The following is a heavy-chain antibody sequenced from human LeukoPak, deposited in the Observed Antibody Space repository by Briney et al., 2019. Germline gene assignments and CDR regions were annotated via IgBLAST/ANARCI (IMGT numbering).Heavy chain of an antibody. CDR3: ARDFRGCMDV. CDR2: IRTEGDT. D-gene: IGHD3-10*01. CDR1: GFTFNTYD. Sequence: SGGSLRLSCAASGFTFNTYDMHWVRQVTGKGLQWVSAIRTEGDTYYLDSVKGQFTISRDNAKNSLYLQMNSLTAGDTAVYYCARDFRGCMDVWGQGTTVTVSS. J-gene: IGHJ6*02. V-gene: IGHV3-13*04.